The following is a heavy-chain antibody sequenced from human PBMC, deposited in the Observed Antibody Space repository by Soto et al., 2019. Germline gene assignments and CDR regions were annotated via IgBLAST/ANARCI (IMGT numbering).Heavy chain of an antibody. J-gene: IGHJ6*03. CDR1: GFTFSSYA. D-gene: IGHD2-2*01. Sequence: GGSLRLSCAASGFTFSSYAMHWVRQAPGKGLEYVSAISSNGGSTYYANSVKGRFTISRDNSKNTLYLQMGSLRAEDMAVYYCARGGVVVPAAQVEDYYYMDVWGKGTTVTVSS. CDR3: ARGGVVVPAAQVEDYYYMDV. V-gene: IGHV3-64*01. CDR2: ISSNGGST.